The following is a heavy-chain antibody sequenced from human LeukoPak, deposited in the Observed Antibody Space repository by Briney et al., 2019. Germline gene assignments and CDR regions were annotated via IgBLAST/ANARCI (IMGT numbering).Heavy chain of an antibody. CDR3: ATGKMTTVTTYSDY. D-gene: IGHD4-17*01. CDR1: GYTFTGYY. CDR2: INPNSGGT. J-gene: IGHJ4*02. Sequence: ASVKVSCKASGYTFTGYYMHWVRQAPRQGLEWMGWINPNSGGTNYAQKFQGRVTMTEDTSTDTAYMELSSLRSEDTAVYYCATGKMTTVTTYSDYWGQGTLVTVSS. V-gene: IGHV1-2*02.